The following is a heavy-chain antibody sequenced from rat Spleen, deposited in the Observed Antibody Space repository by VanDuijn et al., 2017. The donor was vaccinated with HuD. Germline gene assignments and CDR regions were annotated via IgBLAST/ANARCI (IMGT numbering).Heavy chain of an antibody. CDR2: ITNTGGRT. CDR3: ARHPYSYYGYDYLDY. V-gene: IGHV5-31*01. D-gene: IGHD1-7*01. Sequence: EVQLVESGGGLVQPGRSLKLSCAASGFTFSNYYMAWIRQAPGKGLEWVASITNTGGRTYYPDSVKGRFTNSRDNAKSTLYLQMNSLRSEDTATYYCARHPYSYYGYDYLDYWGQGVMVTVSS. CDR1: GFTFSNYY. J-gene: IGHJ2*01.